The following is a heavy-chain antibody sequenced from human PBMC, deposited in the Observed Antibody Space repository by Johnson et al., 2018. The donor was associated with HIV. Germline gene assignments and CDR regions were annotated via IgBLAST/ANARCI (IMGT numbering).Heavy chain of an antibody. V-gene: IGHV3-30*18. CDR2: ISYDGSNK. CDR3: AKSAPGYDSSGYRNAFDI. CDR1: GFTFSSYG. Sequence: QVQLVESGGGVVQPGRSLRLSCAASGFTFSSYGMHWVRQVPGKGLEWVAVISYDGSNKYYADSVKGRFTISRDNSKNTLYLQMNSLRPEDTAVYYCAKSAPGYDSSGYRNAFDIWGQGTMVTVSS. D-gene: IGHD3-22*01. J-gene: IGHJ3*02.